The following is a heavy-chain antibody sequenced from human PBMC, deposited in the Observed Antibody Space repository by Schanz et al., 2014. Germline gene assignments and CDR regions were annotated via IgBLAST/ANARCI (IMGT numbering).Heavy chain of an antibody. CDR2: INPSGGST. Sequence: QVQLVQSGAEVKKPGASVKVSCKASGYTFTSDSMHWVRQAPGQGLEWMGMINPSGGSTTYAQKCQGRLTMTRATSTSTVYMELSSLRSEDTAVYYCARAPTAYCSDTSCLGTPFDYWGQGTLVTVSS. J-gene: IGHJ4*02. V-gene: IGHV1-46*03. CDR3: ARAPTAYCSDTSCLGTPFDY. CDR1: GYTFTSDS. D-gene: IGHD2-2*01.